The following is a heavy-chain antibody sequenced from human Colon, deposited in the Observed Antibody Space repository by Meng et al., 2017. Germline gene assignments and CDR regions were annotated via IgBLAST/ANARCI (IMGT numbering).Heavy chain of an antibody. V-gene: IGHV3-21*01. CDR2: ISFSDFT. D-gene: IGHD6-13*01. CDR1: GFSFSSYT. J-gene: IGHJ4*02. CDR3: ARDARVHLTAAYDF. Sequence: GESLKISCAASGFSFSSYTMNWVRQAPGKGLEWVSSISFSDFTYYADSVKGRFTISRDNANNSLYLEINSLRADDTAVYYCARDARVHLTAAYDFWGQGTLVTVSS.